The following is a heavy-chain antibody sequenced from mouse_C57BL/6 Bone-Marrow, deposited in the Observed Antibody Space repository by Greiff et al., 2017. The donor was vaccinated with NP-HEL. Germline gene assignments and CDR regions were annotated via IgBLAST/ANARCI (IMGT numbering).Heavy chain of an antibody. Sequence: QVQLQQPGAELVKPGASVKLSCKASGYTFTSYWMQWVKQRPGQGLEWIGEIDPSDSYTNYNQKFKGKATLTVDTSSSTAYMQLSSLTSEDSAVYYWASWDYDEYYFDYWGQGTTLTVSS. D-gene: IGHD2-4*01. CDR2: IDPSDSYT. V-gene: IGHV1-50*01. CDR3: ASWDYDEYYFDY. CDR1: GYTFTSYW. J-gene: IGHJ2*01.